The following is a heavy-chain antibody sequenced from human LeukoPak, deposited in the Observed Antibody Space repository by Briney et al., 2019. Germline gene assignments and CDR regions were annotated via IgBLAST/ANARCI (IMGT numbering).Heavy chain of an antibody. D-gene: IGHD3-10*01. CDR1: GFTFDDYA. V-gene: IGHV3-9*01. CDR2: ISWNSGSI. J-gene: IGHJ6*02. CDR3: AKDRMWFGELFSGGMDV. Sequence: GGSLRLSCAASGFTFDDYAMHWARQAPGKGLEWVSGISWNSGSIGYADSVKDRFTISRDNAKNSLYLQMNSLRAEDTALYYCAKDRMWFGELFSGGMDVWGQGTTVTVSS.